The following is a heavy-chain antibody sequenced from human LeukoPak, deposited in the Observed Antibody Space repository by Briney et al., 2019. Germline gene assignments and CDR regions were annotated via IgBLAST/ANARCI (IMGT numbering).Heavy chain of an antibody. CDR3: ACDGAIFGVVGLDYYYYMDV. D-gene: IGHD3-3*01. CDR2: ISGSGGST. V-gene: IGHV3-23*01. Sequence: GGSLRLSCAASGFTISSYAMSWVRQAPGKGLEWVSAISGSGGSTYYADSVKGRFTISRANSKNTLYLQMNSLRAEDTAVYYCACDGAIFGVVGLDYYYYMDVWGKGTTVTVSS. CDR1: GFTISSYA. J-gene: IGHJ6*03.